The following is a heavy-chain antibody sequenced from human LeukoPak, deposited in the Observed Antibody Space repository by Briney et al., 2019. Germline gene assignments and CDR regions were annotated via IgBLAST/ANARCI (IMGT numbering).Heavy chain of an antibody. Sequence: GGSLRLSCAASGFTFSSYAMSWVRQAPGNGLEWVSGISGSGGSTYYADYVQGRFTISRDNSKKTLYLQMNSLRAEDTAVYYCVKDLESGNYRAPEYFQHWGQGTLVTVSS. CDR2: ISGSGGST. V-gene: IGHV3-23*01. CDR1: GFTFSSYA. CDR3: VKDLESGNYRAPEYFQH. J-gene: IGHJ1*01. D-gene: IGHD1-26*01.